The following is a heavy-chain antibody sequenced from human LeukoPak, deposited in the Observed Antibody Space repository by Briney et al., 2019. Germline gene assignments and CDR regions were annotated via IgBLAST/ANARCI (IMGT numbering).Heavy chain of an antibody. Sequence: GGSLRLSCAATGFTFSSYGMHWVRQAPGKGLQWVTFIRYDGTHKYHADSVKGRFTISRDNSKNMLYLEMNSLRTEDTAVYFCAKVAEIYQLEHYYYMDVWCNGTKVTVSS. CDR3: AKVAEIYQLEHYYYMDV. CDR2: IRYDGTHK. D-gene: IGHD2-2*01. CDR1: GFTFSSYG. V-gene: IGHV3-30*02. J-gene: IGHJ6*03.